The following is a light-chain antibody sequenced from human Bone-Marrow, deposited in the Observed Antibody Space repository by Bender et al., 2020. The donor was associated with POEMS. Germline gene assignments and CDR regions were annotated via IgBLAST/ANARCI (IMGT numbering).Light chain of an antibody. CDR2: GYN. J-gene: IGLJ3*02. V-gene: IGLV1-40*01. Sequence: GSGYDINWYQHLPGTAPKLLIYGYNNRPSGVSYRFSGSKSDNTASLTISGLQAEDEADYYCCSYAGSMIWVFGGGTRLTVL. CDR3: CSYAGSMIWV. CDR1: GSGYD.